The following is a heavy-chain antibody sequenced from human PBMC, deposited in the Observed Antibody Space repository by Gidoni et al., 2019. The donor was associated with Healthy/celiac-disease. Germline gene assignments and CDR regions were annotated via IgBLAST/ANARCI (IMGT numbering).Heavy chain of an antibody. D-gene: IGHD3-16*01. Sequence: EVQLVESGGGLAQPGGSLRLSCAVSGCTVSSYEMNWVRQAPGKGLGWITYISSSGSTIYYADSVKSRFTISEDNDKNSLYLQMNSLRAENTAVYYSAKSPFEAPTDYDYFDYWGQGTLVTVSS. V-gene: IGHV3-48*03. CDR2: ISSSGSTI. CDR3: AKSPFEAPTDYDYFDY. J-gene: IGHJ4*02. CDR1: GCTVSSYE.